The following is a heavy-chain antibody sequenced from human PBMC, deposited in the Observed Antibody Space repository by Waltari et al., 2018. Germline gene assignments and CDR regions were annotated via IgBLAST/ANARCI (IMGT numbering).Heavy chain of an antibody. V-gene: IGHV3-53*01. J-gene: IGHJ6*02. CDR1: GFTVSSNY. Sequence: EVQLVESGGGLIQPGGSLRLSCAASGFTVSSNYMSWFRQAPGKGLEWVSVIYSGGSTYYADSVKGRFTISRDNSKNTLYLQMNSLRAEDTAVYYCAREAAAADYYGMDVWGQGTTVTVSS. D-gene: IGHD6-13*01. CDR3: AREAAAADYYGMDV. CDR2: IYSGGST.